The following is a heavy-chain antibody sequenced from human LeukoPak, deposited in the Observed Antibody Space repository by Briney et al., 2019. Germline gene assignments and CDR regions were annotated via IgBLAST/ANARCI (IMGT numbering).Heavy chain of an antibody. CDR3: ARGVYIAAAQYAY. J-gene: IGHJ4*02. V-gene: IGHV4-59*01. D-gene: IGHD6-13*01. CDR1: GGSISSYY. Sequence: SETLSLTCTVSGGSISSYYWSWIRQPPVKGLEWIGYIYYSGTTNYNPSLKSRVTISVDTSKNQFSLKLSSVTAADTAVYYCARGVYIAAAQYAYWGQGTLVTVSS. CDR2: IYYSGTT.